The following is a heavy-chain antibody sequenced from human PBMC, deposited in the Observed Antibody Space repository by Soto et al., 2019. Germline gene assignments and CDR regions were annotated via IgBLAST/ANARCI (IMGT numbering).Heavy chain of an antibody. CDR3: ARQGYYDLLSGYYLFDY. V-gene: IGHV4-59*08. D-gene: IGHD3-3*01. CDR2: VSYSGGT. CDR1: GGSTDSLY. Sequence: QVQLQESGPGLVKPSETLFVTCTVSGGSTDSLYWSWVRQPPGKGLEWIGYVSYSGGTTYNPSLKSQVIVSIDTSKNQCSLKWPSVTAADTAVYYCARQGYYDLLSGYYLFDYWGQGILVTVSS. J-gene: IGHJ4*02.